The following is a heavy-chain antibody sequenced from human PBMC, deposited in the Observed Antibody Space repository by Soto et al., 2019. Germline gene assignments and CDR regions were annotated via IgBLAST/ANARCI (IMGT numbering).Heavy chain of an antibody. D-gene: IGHD6-13*01. CDR3: ASGASRWYPYFFDS. V-gene: IGHV1-69*13. Sequence: SVKVSCKASEGTFNSYAIAWVRQAPGQGLEWMGGIIPYYNTLNYAQKFQDRVTITADDSTNTVHMELSSLRSDDTAVYFCASGASRWYPYFFDSWAQGTLVTVSS. CDR2: IIPYYNTL. J-gene: IGHJ4*02. CDR1: EGTFNSYA.